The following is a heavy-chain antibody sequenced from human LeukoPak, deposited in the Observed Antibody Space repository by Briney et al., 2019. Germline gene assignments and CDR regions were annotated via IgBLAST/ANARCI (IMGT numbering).Heavy chain of an antibody. CDR2: INHSGST. J-gene: IGHJ5*02. V-gene: IGHV4-34*01. Sequence: PSETLSLTCAVYGGSFSGYYWSWIRQPPGKGLEWIGEINHSGSTNYNPSLKSRVTISVDTSKNQFSLKLSSVTAADTAVYYCARSSAPDGFDPWGQGTLVTVSS. CDR1: GGSFSGYY. D-gene: IGHD2-15*01. CDR3: ARSSAPDGFDP.